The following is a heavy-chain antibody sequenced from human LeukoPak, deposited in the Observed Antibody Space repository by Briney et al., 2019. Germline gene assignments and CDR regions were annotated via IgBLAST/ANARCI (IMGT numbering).Heavy chain of an antibody. D-gene: IGHD3-22*01. V-gene: IGHV4-4*07. J-gene: IGHJ3*02. Sequence: SQTLSLTCTVSGGSISRYYWSWIRQPAGKGLEWIGRIYLSGSTYYNPSLKSRLTMSVDTSKNQFSLKLNSVTAADTAVYYCASGYYDGSGYYEAFDIWGQGTMVTVSS. CDR1: GGSISRYY. CDR3: ASGYYDGSGYYEAFDI. CDR2: IYLSGST.